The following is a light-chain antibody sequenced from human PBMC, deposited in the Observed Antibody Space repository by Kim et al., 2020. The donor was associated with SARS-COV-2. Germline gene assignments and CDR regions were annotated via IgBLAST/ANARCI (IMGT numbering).Light chain of an antibody. CDR2: HAT. Sequence: PGETVTLTCDASTGAVTSGHYPYWFQQKPGQAPRTLIYHATNKHSWTPARFSGSLLGGKAALTLTGAQPEDEAEYYCLLYYTGVWVFGGGTKVTVL. CDR3: LLYYTGVWV. V-gene: IGLV7-46*01. CDR1: TGAVTSGHY. J-gene: IGLJ3*02.